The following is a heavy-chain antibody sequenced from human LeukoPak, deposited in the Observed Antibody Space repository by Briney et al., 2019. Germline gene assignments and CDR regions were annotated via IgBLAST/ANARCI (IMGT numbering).Heavy chain of an antibody. CDR3: ARLSRYCSGGSCYGENWLDS. V-gene: IGHV4-59*01. CDR2: MFGCRNT. CDR1: GGSISGYY. Sequence: PSETLSLTCSVSGGSISGYYWSWVRQPPGKGLEWIGYMFGCRNTKYNPSLKSRVTISVDTSTNQFSLKLNSVTAADTAVYYCARLSRYCSGGSCYGENWLDSWGQGTLVTVCS. D-gene: IGHD2-15*01. J-gene: IGHJ5*01.